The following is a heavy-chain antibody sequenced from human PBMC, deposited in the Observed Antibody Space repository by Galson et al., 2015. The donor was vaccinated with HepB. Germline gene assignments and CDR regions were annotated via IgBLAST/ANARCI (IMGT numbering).Heavy chain of an antibody. CDR3: AKDHSVVPAAKVYAWYFDL. D-gene: IGHD2-2*01. CDR2: ISGSGGST. Sequence: SLRLSCAASGFTFSSYAMSWVGQAPGEGLGGVSAISGSGGSTYYAGSVKGRFTISRDNSKNTLYLQMNSLRAEDTAVYYCAKDHSVVPAAKVYAWYFDLWGRGTLVTVSS. J-gene: IGHJ2*01. CDR1: GFTFSSYA. V-gene: IGHV3-23*01.